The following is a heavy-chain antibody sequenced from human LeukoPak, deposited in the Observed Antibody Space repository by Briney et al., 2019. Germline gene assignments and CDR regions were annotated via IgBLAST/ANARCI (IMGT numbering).Heavy chain of an antibody. CDR2: INSDGSST. V-gene: IGHV3-74*01. CDR1: GFTFSAYW. Sequence: HAGGSVRLSCAASGFTFSAYWMHWVRQGPGKGLVWVSRINSDGSSTSYADSVKGRFTISRDNDKNTLYLQMNSLRAEDTAVYFCARDFFLDSSGPKDWGQGTLVTVSS. D-gene: IGHD6-19*01. J-gene: IGHJ4*02. CDR3: ARDFFLDSSGPKD.